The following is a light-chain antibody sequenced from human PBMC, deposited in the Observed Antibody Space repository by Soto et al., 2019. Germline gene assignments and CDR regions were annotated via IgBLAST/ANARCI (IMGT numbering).Light chain of an antibody. CDR2: AAS. Sequence: DIQMTQSPSSLSASVGDRVTITCRASQGIGNSLAWYQQKPGKVPKLLIYAASTLQSGVPFRFSGSGSGTDFTLTISSLQPEDVATYYCQKYNSAPLTFGPGTKVDVK. CDR3: QKYNSAPLT. J-gene: IGKJ3*01. CDR1: QGIGNS. V-gene: IGKV1-27*01.